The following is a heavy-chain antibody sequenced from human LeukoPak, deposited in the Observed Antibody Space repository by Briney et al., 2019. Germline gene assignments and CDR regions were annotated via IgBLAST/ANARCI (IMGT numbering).Heavy chain of an antibody. Sequence: GGSLRLSCAASRFTFNSYAMSWVRQAPGKGLEWVSVIGGSNGITFYVGSVKGRFTISGDNSKDTLYLQMNSLRAEDTAVYYCARNENSGWGYFGYWGQGTLVTVSS. CDR2: IGGSNGIT. V-gene: IGHV3-23*01. D-gene: IGHD5-12*01. CDR3: ARNENSGWGYFGY. J-gene: IGHJ4*02. CDR1: RFTFNSYA.